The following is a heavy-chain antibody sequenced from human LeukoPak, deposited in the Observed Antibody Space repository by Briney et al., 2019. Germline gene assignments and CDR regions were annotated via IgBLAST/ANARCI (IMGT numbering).Heavy chain of an antibody. CDR2: ISYDGSNK. D-gene: IGHD1-26*01. Sequence: QPGGSLRLSCAASGFTFSSYAMSWVRQAPGKGLEWVAVISYDGSNKYYADSVKGRFTISRDNSKNTLYLQMNSLRAEDTAVYYCAKDPGTVGATGDYWGQGTLVTVSS. J-gene: IGHJ4*02. CDR1: GFTFSSYA. V-gene: IGHV3-30*18. CDR3: AKDPGTVGATGDY.